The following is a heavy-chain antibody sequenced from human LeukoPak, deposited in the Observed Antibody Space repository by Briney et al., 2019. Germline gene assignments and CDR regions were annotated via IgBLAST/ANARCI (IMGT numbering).Heavy chain of an antibody. CDR1: GGSISDYY. D-gene: IGHD6-19*01. Sequence: SETLSLTCTVSGGSISDYYWSWIRQPAGKGLEWIGRIYVSGSTNYNPFLKSRVTMSVDTSKNQFSLKLSSVTAADTAVYYCAREEGSGWYYYFDYWGQGSLVTVSS. CDR3: AREEGSGWYYYFDY. V-gene: IGHV4-4*07. CDR2: IYVSGST. J-gene: IGHJ4*02.